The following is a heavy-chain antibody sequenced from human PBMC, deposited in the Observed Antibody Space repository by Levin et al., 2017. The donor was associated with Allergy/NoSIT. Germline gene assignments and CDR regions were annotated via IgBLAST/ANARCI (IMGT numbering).Heavy chain of an antibody. CDR3: ARVQFDDFSNGCYLDR. CDR1: GNTLSETS. V-gene: IGHV1-24*01. Sequence: ASVKVSCKVSGNTLSETSIYWVRQALGKGLEWMGGLNPEDGERIYPQKFQGRVTVTEDTSTDTAYMELSGLRPEDTAVYFCARVQFDDFSNGCYLDRWGQGTLVTVSS. J-gene: IGHJ4*02. D-gene: IGHD3-3*01. CDR2: LNPEDGER.